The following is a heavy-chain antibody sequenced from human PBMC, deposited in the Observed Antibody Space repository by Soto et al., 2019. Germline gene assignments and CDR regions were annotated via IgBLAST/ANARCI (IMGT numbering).Heavy chain of an antibody. CDR1: GFTFSSYW. J-gene: IGHJ4*02. D-gene: IGHD2-2*01. CDR2: INSDGRDR. Sequence: EVQLVETGGGLVQPGGSLRLSCAASGFTFSSYWMHWVRQAPGKGLVWVSRINSDGRDRSYADSVRGRFTISRDNANNTLYLQMDSLRAEDTAVYYCASQLSSSDYWGQGTLVSVSS. V-gene: IGHV3-74*01. CDR3: ASQLSSSDY.